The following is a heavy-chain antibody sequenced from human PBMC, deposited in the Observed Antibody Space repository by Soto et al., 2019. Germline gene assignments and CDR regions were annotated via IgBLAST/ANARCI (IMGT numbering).Heavy chain of an antibody. J-gene: IGHJ2*01. CDR2: ISYDGSNK. D-gene: IGHD6-13*01. CDR3: AKDSYSSRPLSGQGYFDL. CDR1: GFTFSSYG. Sequence: QVQLVESGGGVVQPGRSLRLSCAASGFTFSSYGMHWVRQAPGKGLEWVAVISYDGSNKYYADSVKGRFTISRDNSKNTLYLQMNSLRAEDTAVYYCAKDSYSSRPLSGQGYFDLWGRGTLVTVSS. V-gene: IGHV3-30*18.